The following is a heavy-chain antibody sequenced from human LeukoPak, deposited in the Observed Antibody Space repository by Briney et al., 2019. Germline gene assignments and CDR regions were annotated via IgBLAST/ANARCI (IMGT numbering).Heavy chain of an antibody. CDR1: GGSISSYY. V-gene: IGHV4-4*07. J-gene: IGHJ4*02. CDR2: IYTSGST. CDR3: ARDSNFHYYDSSGYYDY. D-gene: IGHD3-22*01. Sequence: PSETLSLTCTVSGGSISSYYWSWIRQPAGKGLEWIGRIYTSGSTNYNPSLKSRVTMSVDTSKNQFSLKLSSVTAADTAVYYCARDSNFHYYDSSGYYDYWGQVTLVTVSS.